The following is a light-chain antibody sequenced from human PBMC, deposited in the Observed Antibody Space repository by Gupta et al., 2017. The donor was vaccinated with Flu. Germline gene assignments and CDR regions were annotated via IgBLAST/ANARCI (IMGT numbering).Light chain of an antibody. CDR3: SSYAGTNDFGV. J-gene: IGLJ3*02. Sequence: VTISCTGTSRDVGGYNYVSWYQQHPGKAPKLIIYELSQRPSGVPDRFSGSKSGNTASLTVSGLQPEDEADYYCSSYAGTNDFGVFGGGTKLTVL. CDR1: SRDVGGYNY. V-gene: IGLV2-8*01. CDR2: ELS.